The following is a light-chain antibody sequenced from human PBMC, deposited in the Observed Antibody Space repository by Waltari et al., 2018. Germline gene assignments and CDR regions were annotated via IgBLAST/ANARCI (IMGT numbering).Light chain of an antibody. CDR1: SSDVGRYFL. Sequence: QSALTQPASVSGSPGQSITISCTGTSSDVGRYFLVPCYQQHPGKAPKLMIYEVNKRPSGVSDRFSGSKSGSTAFLTISGLQAEDEAHYYCCSYAGSSVFKVLFGGGTKLTVL. V-gene: IGLV2-23*02. CDR3: CSYAGSSVFKVL. CDR2: EVN. J-gene: IGLJ2*01.